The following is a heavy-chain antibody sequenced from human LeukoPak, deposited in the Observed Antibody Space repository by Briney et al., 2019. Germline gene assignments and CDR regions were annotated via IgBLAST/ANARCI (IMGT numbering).Heavy chain of an antibody. J-gene: IGHJ6*02. D-gene: IGHD4-11*01. V-gene: IGHV1-3*01. CDR2: TNAGNGNT. CDR3: ARESVTTKYYYYYYYGMDV. Sequence: ALVKVSCKDSGYTFTSYAMHWVRQAPGQRLEWMGWTNAGNGNTKYSQKFQGRVTITRDTSASTAYMELGSLRSEDTAVYYCARESVTTKYYYYYYYGMDVWGQGTTVTVSS. CDR1: GYTFTSYA.